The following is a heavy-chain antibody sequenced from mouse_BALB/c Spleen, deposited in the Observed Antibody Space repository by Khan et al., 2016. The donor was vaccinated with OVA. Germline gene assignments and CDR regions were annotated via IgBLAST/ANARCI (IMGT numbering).Heavy chain of an antibody. Sequence: QVQLKESGAELAKPGASVKMSCKASGYTFTTYWMHWVKQRPGQGLEWIGYINPTSGYTYYNERFKDKATLSADKSSSTAYMLLSSLTSEDSAVYYSTRDRIDYWGQGTTLTVSS. CDR3: TRDRIDY. J-gene: IGHJ2*01. CDR1: GYTFTTYW. V-gene: IGHV1-7*01. CDR2: INPTSGYT.